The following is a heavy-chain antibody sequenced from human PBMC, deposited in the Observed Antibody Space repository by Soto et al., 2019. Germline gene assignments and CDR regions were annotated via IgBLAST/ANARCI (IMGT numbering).Heavy chain of an antibody. CDR2: IKSKIDGGTT. J-gene: IGHJ4*01. D-gene: IGHD3-9*01. CDR1: GFTFSDAW. Sequence: PGGSLRLSCADSGFTFSDAWINWVRQAPGKGLEWVGRIKSKIDGGTTDFAAPVKSRFAISRDDSRDMVYMEMYSLKTDDTAVYYCTTDSLFTGQLVRMDNWGHGTLVTVSS. V-gene: IGHV3-15*07. CDR3: TTDSLFTGQLVRMDN.